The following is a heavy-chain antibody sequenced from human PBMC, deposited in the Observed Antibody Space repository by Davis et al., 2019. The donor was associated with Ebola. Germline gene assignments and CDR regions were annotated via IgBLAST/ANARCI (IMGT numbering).Heavy chain of an antibody. CDR3: LYGMDV. Sequence: GESLKIPCAAPGFSFSRYWMSWVRQAPGKGLEWVASIKQDGSEKYYVDSVKGRFTISRDNAKNSLYLQMNSLRAEDTAVYYCLYGMDVWGQGTTVTVSS. V-gene: IGHV3-7*01. J-gene: IGHJ6*02. CDR1: GFSFSRYW. CDR2: IKQDGSEK.